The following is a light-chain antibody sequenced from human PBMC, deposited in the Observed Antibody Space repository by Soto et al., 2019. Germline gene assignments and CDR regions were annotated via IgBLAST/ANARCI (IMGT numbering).Light chain of an antibody. J-gene: IGLJ1*01. CDR3: NSYTGRSARYV. V-gene: IGLV2-14*01. CDR1: SSDVGAYNY. CDR2: DVT. Sequence: QSALTQPASVSGSPGQSITISCTGTSSDVGAYNYVSWYQQHPGKAPKLMINDVTNRPSGVSDRFSGSKSGNTASLTISGLRAEDEADYYCNSYTGRSARYVFGTGTKVTV.